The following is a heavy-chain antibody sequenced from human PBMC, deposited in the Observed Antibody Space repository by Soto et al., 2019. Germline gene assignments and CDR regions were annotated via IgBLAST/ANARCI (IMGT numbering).Heavy chain of an antibody. J-gene: IGHJ4*02. V-gene: IGHV4-31*03. D-gene: IGHD6-6*01. CDR1: GGSISSGGYY. CDR3: AREGFVYSSSAGFDY. Sequence: PSETLSLTCTVSGGSISSGGYYWSWIRKHPGKGLEWIGYIYYRGSTYYNPSLKSRVTISVDTSKKQFSLKLSSVTAADTAVYFCAREGFVYSSSAGFDYWCQGTLVTVSS. CDR2: IYYRGST.